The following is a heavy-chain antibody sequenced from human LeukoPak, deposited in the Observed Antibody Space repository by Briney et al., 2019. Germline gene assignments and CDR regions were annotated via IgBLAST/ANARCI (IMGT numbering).Heavy chain of an antibody. CDR2: IYYSGST. D-gene: IGHD2-2*01. J-gene: IGHJ5*02. V-gene: IGHV4-30-4*08. Sequence: SETLSLTCTVSGGSISSGDHYWSWIRQPPGRGLEWIGYIYYSGSTYYNPSLKSRATISIDTPNGQFSMKLNSVTAAATAVYFCASTDCSNTNCFGANWFDPWGQGTLVSVSS. CDR3: ASTDCSNTNCFGANWFDP. CDR1: GGSISSGDHY.